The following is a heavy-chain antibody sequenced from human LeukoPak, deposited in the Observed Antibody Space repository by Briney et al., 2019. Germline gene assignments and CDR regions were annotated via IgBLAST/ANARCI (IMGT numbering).Heavy chain of an antibody. CDR3: ARGLNGVWFDP. Sequence: SETLSLTCTVSGGSISNYYWSWIRQPPGKGLEWMGFIYHTGSTNYNPSLKSRVTISLDTSKSQLSLNLSSVIAADTAVYYCARGLNGVWFDPWGQGALVTVSS. V-gene: IGHV4-59*01. J-gene: IGHJ5*02. CDR2: IYHTGST. D-gene: IGHD2-8*01. CDR1: GGSISNYY.